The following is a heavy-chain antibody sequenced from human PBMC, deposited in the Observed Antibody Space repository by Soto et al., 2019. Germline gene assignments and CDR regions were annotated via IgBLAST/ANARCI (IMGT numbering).Heavy chain of an antibody. D-gene: IGHD3-22*01. V-gene: IGHV3-53*01. Sequence: PGGSLRLSCAASGFTVSNNYMSWVRQAPGKGLEWVSVIYTGGRTYYADSVKGRFTISRDNSKNTLYLQMNGLRAEDTAVYYCARDSGYYDSSGYCTYHYYAMDVWGQGTTVTVSS. CDR3: ARDSGYYDSSGYCTYHYYAMDV. CDR1: GFTVSNNY. J-gene: IGHJ6*02. CDR2: IYTGGRT.